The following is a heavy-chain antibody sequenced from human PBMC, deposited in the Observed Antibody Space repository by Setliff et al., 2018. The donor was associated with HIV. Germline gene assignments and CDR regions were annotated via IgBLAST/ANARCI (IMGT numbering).Heavy chain of an antibody. Sequence: PSETLSLTCAVYGGSFSGYYWGWIRQPPGKGLEWLATVYHSGSTYYNPSLKSRVTISIDTSKNQFSLRLSSVTAADTAVYFCARGTAPRRGTNYGGNYPLDYWGQGTLVTVSS. CDR2: VYHSGST. V-gene: IGHV4-34*01. CDR1: GGSFSGYY. D-gene: IGHD4-17*01. CDR3: ARGTAPRRGTNYGGNYPLDY. J-gene: IGHJ4*02.